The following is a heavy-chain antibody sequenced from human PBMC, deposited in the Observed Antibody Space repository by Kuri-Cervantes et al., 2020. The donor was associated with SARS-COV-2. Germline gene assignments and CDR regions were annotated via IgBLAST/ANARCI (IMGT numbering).Heavy chain of an antibody. D-gene: IGHD1-26*01. CDR3: ARGGAIFDY. V-gene: IGHV4-59*12. J-gene: IGHJ4*02. CDR1: GGSISSYY. CDR2: IYYSGST. Sequence: SCTFSGGSISSYYWSWIRQPPGKGLEWIGYIYYSGSTNYNPSLKSRVTISVDTSKNQFSLKLSSVTAADMAVYYCARGGAIFDYWGQGTLVTVSS.